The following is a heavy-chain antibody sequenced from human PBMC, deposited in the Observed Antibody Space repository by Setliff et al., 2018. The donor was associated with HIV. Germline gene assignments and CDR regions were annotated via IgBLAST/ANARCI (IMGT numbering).Heavy chain of an antibody. J-gene: IGHJ3*01. CDR1: EFIILANK. CDR2: ISPDNGAA. V-gene: IGHV1-2*06. Sequence: ASVKVSCKATEFIILANKMNWVRQAPGQGLEWIGRISPDNGAAEYAPQFQGRVIMTVDTSISTAYLEIPRLTSDDAAVYYCALPQVFDSFHVWGQGTMVTVSS. CDR3: ALPQVFDSFHV.